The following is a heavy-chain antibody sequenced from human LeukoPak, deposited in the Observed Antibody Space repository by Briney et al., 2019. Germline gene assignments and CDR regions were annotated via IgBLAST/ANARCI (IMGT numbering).Heavy chain of an antibody. V-gene: IGHV4-59*01. CDR2: IYYSGST. Sequence: SETLSLTCTVSGGSISSYYWSWIRQPPGKGLEWIGYIYYSGSTNYNPSLKSRVTISVDTSKNQFSLKLSSVTAADTAVYYCARAQTPYSSSGYYYYYMDVWGKGTTVTISS. D-gene: IGHD6-6*01. CDR1: GGSISSYY. CDR3: ARAQTPYSSSGYYYYYMDV. J-gene: IGHJ6*03.